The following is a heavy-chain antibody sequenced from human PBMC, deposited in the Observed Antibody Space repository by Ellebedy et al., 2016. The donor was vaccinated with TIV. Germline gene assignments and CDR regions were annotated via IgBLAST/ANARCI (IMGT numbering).Heavy chain of an antibody. J-gene: IGHJ3*02. CDR2: MKGDGSSA. CDR3: ATHGGWFGEYRALDAFDI. CDR1: GFTFSSYW. Sequence: GGSLRLSCAASGFTFSSYWMCWVRQAPGKGLVWVSRMKGDGSSASYADSVKGRFTISSDNAKNTLYLQMNSLRAEDTAVYYCATHGGWFGEYRALDAFDIWGQGTMVTVSS. D-gene: IGHD3-10*01. V-gene: IGHV3-74*01.